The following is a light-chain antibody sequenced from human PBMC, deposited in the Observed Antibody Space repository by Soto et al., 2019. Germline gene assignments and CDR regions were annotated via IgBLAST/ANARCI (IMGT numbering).Light chain of an antibody. Sequence: IQMTQSPSSLSASVGDRVTITCRASQGIRSDLGWYQQIPGKAPRLLIYAAVSLHSGVPSRFSGRGSVTEFTLTISDLQPEDFATYYCQQHYNYPYTFGQGTRLEIK. CDR2: AAV. V-gene: IGKV1-6*01. CDR3: QQHYNYPYT. CDR1: QGIRSD. J-gene: IGKJ2*01.